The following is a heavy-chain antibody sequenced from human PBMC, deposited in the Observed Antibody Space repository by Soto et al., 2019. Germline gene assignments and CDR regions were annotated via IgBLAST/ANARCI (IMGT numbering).Heavy chain of an antibody. V-gene: IGHV3-21*01. CDR1: GFTFSSYS. D-gene: IGHD3-3*01. CDR3: ARDSPITIFGVVIHDAFDI. CDR2: ISSSSSYI. J-gene: IGHJ3*02. Sequence: PGGSLRLSCAASGFTFSSYSMNWVRQAPGKGLEWVSSISSSSSYIYYADSVKGRFTISRDNAKNSLYLQMNSLRAEDTAVYYCARDSPITIFGVVIHDAFDIWGLGTMVTVSS.